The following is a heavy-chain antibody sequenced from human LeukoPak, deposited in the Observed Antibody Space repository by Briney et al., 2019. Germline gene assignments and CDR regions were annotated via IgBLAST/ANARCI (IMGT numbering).Heavy chain of an antibody. CDR2: IYYSGST. CDR3: ARLDGGKNRLFDY. D-gene: IGHD4-23*01. Sequence: PSETLSLTCTVSGGSISSYYWSWIRQPPGKGLEWIGYIYYSGSTNYNPSLKSRVTISVDTSKNQFSLKLSSVAAADTAVYYCARLDGGKNRLFDYWGQGTLVTVSS. CDR1: GGSISSYY. V-gene: IGHV4-59*08. J-gene: IGHJ4*02.